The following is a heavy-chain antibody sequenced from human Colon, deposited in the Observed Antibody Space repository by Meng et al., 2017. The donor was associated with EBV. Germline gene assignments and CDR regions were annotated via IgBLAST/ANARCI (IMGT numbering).Heavy chain of an antibody. V-gene: IGHV3-74*01. D-gene: IGHD2-8*02. Sequence: EVQLVESGGAVVQPGGSLGLSCVGSGYTFSQYWMHWVRQAPGMGLEWVSRLNEDGATTTYADSVRGRFTISRDNAKNTLYLQMNSLRAEDTAVYYCSRDLVGSDDSWGQGTLVTVSS. J-gene: IGHJ5*01. CDR3: SRDLVGSDDS. CDR2: LNEDGATT. CDR1: GYTFSQYW.